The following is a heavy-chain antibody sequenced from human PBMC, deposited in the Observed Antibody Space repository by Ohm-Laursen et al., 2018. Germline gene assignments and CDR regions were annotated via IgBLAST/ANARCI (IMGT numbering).Heavy chain of an antibody. CDR1: GFTFSSYG. CDR2: IWYDGSNK. V-gene: IGHV3-33*08. D-gene: IGHD6-19*01. CDR3: ARASSSIAVAGLDY. J-gene: IGHJ4*02. Sequence: SLRLSCAASGFTFSSYGMHWVRQAPGKGLEWVAVIWYDGSNKYYADSVKGRFTISRDNSKNTLYLQMNGLRAEDTAVYYCARASSSIAVAGLDYWGQGTLVTVSS.